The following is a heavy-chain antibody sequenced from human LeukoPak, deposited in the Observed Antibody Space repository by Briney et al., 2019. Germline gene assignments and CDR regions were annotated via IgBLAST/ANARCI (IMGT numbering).Heavy chain of an antibody. J-gene: IGHJ4*02. Sequence: ASVKVSCKASGYTFTSYGISWVRQAPGQGLEWMGWISAYNGNTNYAQKFQGRVTMTRDTSTSTVYMELSSLRSEDTAVYYCARPGYIYGSFDYWGQGTLVTVSS. CDR3: ARPGYIYGSFDY. V-gene: IGHV1-18*01. D-gene: IGHD5-18*01. CDR2: ISAYNGNT. CDR1: GYTFTSYG.